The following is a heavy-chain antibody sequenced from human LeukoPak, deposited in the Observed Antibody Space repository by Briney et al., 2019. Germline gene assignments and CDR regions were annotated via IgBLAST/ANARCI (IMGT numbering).Heavy chain of an antibody. CDR1: GGSISSYY. V-gene: IGHV4-59*01. Sequence: SETLSLTCTVSGGSISSYYWSWIRQPPGKGLEWIGYIYYSGSTNYNPSLKSRVTISVDTSKNQFSLKLSSVTAADTAVYYCAREGDQEAFDIWGQGTMVTVSS. CDR2: IYYSGST. D-gene: IGHD3-16*01. J-gene: IGHJ3*02. CDR3: AREGDQEAFDI.